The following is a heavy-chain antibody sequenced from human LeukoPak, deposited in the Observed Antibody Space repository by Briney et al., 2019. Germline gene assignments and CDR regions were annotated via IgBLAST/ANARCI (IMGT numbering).Heavy chain of an antibody. CDR2: INPSGGST. D-gene: IGHD2-2*01. Sequence: ASVKVSCKASGYTFTSYYMHWVRQAPGQGLEWMGIINPSGGSTSYAQKFQGRVTMTRDMSTSTVYMELSSLRSGDTAVYYCARGSICSSTSCKQTKDYYYYYYMDVWGKGTTVTVSS. CDR1: GYTFTSYY. J-gene: IGHJ6*03. CDR3: ARGSICSSTSCKQTKDYYYYYYMDV. V-gene: IGHV1-46*01.